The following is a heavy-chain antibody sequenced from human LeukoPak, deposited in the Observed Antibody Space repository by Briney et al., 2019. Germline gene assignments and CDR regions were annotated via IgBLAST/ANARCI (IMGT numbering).Heavy chain of an antibody. J-gene: IGHJ3*02. D-gene: IGHD2-2*01. V-gene: IGHV4-39*07. CDR1: GGSISSSSYY. CDR3: AREDAQEGTNAFDI. CDR2: INHSGST. Sequence: SETLSLTCTVSGGSISSSSYYWSWIRQPPGKGLEWIGEINHSGSTNYNPSLKSRVTISVDTSKNQFSLKLTSVTAAGTAVYYCAREDAQEGTNAFDIWGQGTMVTVSS.